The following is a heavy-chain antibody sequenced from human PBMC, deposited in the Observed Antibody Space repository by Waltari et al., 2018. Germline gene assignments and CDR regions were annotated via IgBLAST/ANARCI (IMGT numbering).Heavy chain of an antibody. CDR3: ARHQQLPSLDFDY. D-gene: IGHD6-13*01. CDR1: GGSIRSSSYL. CDR2: ISYSGST. J-gene: IGHJ4*02. V-gene: IGHV4-39*01. Sequence: QLQLQESGPGLVKPSQTLSLTCTVAGGSIRSSSYLWDWVRQPPGQGLEWLGSISYSGSTYYSPSLKSRVTMSVDTSKNQFSLKLTSVTAADTAVYYCARHQQLPSLDFDYWGQGTLVTVSS.